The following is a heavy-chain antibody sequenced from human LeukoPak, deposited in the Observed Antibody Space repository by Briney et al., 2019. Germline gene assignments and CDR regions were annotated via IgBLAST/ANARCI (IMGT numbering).Heavy chain of an antibody. J-gene: IGHJ4*02. CDR2: ISGSGGST. CDR1: GFTFSSYA. CDR3: AKVFRGRAVAEDFDY. Sequence: GESLRLSCAASGFTFSSYAMSWVRQAPGKGLEWVSAISGSGGSTYYADSVKGRFTISRDNSKNTLYLQMNSLRAEDTAVYYCAKVFRGRAVAEDFDYWGQGTLVTVSS. D-gene: IGHD6-19*01. V-gene: IGHV3-23*01.